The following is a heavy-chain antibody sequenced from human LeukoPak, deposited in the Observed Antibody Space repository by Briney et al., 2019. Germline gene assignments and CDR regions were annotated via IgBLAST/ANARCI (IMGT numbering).Heavy chain of an antibody. J-gene: IGHJ4*02. V-gene: IGHV4-39*01. Sequence: PSETLSLTCTVSGGSISSSSYYWGWIRQPPGKGLEWIGSIYYSGSTYYNPSLKSRVTISVDTSKNQSSLKLSSVTAADTAVYYCARHSGDTAPKNWGQGTLVTVSS. CDR2: IYYSGST. CDR1: GGSISSSSYY. CDR3: ARHSGDTAPKN. D-gene: IGHD5-18*01.